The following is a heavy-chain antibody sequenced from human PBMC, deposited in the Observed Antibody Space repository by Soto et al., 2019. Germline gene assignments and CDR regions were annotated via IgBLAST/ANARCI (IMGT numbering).Heavy chain of an antibody. D-gene: IGHD3-3*01. CDR1: GFTFSNAW. V-gene: IGHV3-15*01. Sequence: GGSLRLSCAASGFTFSNAWMSWVRQAPGKGLEWVGRTKSKTDGGTTDYAAPVKGRFTISRDDSKNTLYLQMNSLKTEDTAVYYCTTSSDFWSGYPSYGMDVWGQGTTVTVSS. CDR2: TKSKTDGGTT. J-gene: IGHJ6*02. CDR3: TTSSDFWSGYPSYGMDV.